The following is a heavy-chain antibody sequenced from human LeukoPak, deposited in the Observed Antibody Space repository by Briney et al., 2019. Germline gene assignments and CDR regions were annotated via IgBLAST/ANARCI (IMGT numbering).Heavy chain of an antibody. CDR2: INPNSGGT. CDR1: GYTFTGYY. CDR3: ARRWEGDYGMDV. J-gene: IGHJ6*02. Sequence: ASVKDSCKASGYTFTGYYMHWVRQAPGQGLEWMGWINPNSGGTNYAQKFQGRVTMTRDTSISKAYMELSRLRSDDTAVYYCARRWEGDYGMDVWGQGTTVTVSS. D-gene: IGHD1-26*01. V-gene: IGHV1-2*02.